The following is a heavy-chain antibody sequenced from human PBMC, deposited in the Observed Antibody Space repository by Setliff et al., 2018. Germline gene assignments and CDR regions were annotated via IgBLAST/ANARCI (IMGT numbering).Heavy chain of an antibody. CDR2: IIPIFGTA. D-gene: IGHD5-12*01. Sequence: SVKVSCKASGYTFTSYYMHWVRQAPAQGLEWMGGIIPIFGTANYAQKFQGRVTITTDESTSTAYMELSSLRSEDTAVYYCARDGGYSGYDPSYYYYYYYMDVWGKGTTVTVSS. CDR1: GYTFTSYY. J-gene: IGHJ6*03. V-gene: IGHV1-69*05. CDR3: ARDGGYSGYDPSYYYYYYYMDV.